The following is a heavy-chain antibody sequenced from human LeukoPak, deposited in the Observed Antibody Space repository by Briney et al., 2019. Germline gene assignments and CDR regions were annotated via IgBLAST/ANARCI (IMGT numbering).Heavy chain of an antibody. CDR3: ARRARDGSTWSRPYYFDY. V-gene: IGHV3-53*01. CDR1: GFTVSSNY. CDR2: IYSGGST. Sequence: GGSLRLSCAASGFTVSSNYMTWVRQAPGKGLEWVSVIYSGGSTYSADSVKGRFTISRDNSKNTLYPQMNSLRAEDTAVYFCARRARDGSTWSRPYYFDYWGQGTLVTVSS. J-gene: IGHJ4*02. D-gene: IGHD6-13*01.